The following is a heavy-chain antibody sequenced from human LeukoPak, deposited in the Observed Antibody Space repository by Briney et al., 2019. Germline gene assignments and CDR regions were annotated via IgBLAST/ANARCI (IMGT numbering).Heavy chain of an antibody. V-gene: IGHV4-59*01. CDR3: ARGGYSSSPTSGAFDI. Sequence: PSETLSLTCTVSGGSISSYYWSWIRQPPGKGLEWIGYIYYSGSTNYNPSLKSRVTISVDTSKNRFSLKLSSVTAADTAVYYCARGGYSSSPTSGAFDIWGQGTMVTVSS. J-gene: IGHJ3*02. D-gene: IGHD6-13*01. CDR1: GGSISSYY. CDR2: IYYSGST.